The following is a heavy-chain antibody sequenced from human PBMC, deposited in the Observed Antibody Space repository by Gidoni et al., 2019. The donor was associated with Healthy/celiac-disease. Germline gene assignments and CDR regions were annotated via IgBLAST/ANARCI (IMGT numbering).Heavy chain of an antibody. J-gene: IGHJ6*02. V-gene: IGHV2-26*01. CDR2: SFSNYEK. CDR3: ARTMYYDGSGGYYYYGMDV. D-gene: IGHD3-10*01. CDR1: GFSPRNARMG. Sequence: QVTLKESGPVLVKPTETFTLTCTVSGFSPRNARMGVSWIRQPPGKALEWLAHSFSNYEKSYSTSLKSRLTISKENSKSQVVLTMNNMDPVDTATYYCARTMYYDGSGGYYYYGMDVWGQGTTVTVSS.